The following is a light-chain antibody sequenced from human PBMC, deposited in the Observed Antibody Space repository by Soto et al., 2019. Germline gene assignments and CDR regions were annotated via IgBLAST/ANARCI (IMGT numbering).Light chain of an antibody. CDR1: SSDVGGYNY. V-gene: IGLV2-14*01. Sequence: QSALTQPASVSGAPGQSIAISCTGTSSDVGGYNYVSWYQQHPGKTPNLMIYDVSNRPSVVSNRFSGSKSGNTASLTISGLQAEDEADYYCSSYTSSSTWVFGGGTKVTVL. CDR2: DVS. CDR3: SSYTSSSTWV. J-gene: IGLJ3*02.